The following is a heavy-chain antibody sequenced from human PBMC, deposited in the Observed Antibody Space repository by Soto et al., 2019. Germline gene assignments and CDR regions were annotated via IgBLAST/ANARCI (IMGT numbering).Heavy chain of an antibody. CDR1: GYTFTSYG. V-gene: IGHV1-18*04. CDR2: ISAYNGNT. Sequence: QVQLVQSGAEVKKPGASVKVSCKASGYTFTSYGISWVRQAPGQGLEWMGWISAYNGNTNYAQKLQGRVTMTTDTSTSTAYMELRSLRSDDTAVYYCARDKVDYYGSGSYPTYYYYYGMDVWGQGTTVNVSS. D-gene: IGHD3-10*01. J-gene: IGHJ6*02. CDR3: ARDKVDYYGSGSYPTYYYYYGMDV.